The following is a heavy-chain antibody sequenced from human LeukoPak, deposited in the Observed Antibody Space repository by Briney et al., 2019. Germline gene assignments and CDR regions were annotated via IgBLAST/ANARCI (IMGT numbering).Heavy chain of an antibody. J-gene: IGHJ5*02. CDR1: GYTFTGYY. Sequence: GASVKVSSKASGYTFTGYYMHWVRQAPGQGLEWMGWINPKSGGTNYAQRFQGKVSMNRHTSISTAYMELSRLRSDDTAVYYCARAQGARWGYWFDPWGQGTLVTVSS. CDR2: INPKSGGT. D-gene: IGHD3-16*01. V-gene: IGHV1-2*02. CDR3: ARAQGARWGYWFDP.